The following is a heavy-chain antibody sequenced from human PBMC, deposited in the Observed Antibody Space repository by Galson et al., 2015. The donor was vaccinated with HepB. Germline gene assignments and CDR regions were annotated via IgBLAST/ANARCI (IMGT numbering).Heavy chain of an antibody. Sequence: SLRLSCAASGFSLSSYSINWVRQAPGKGLEWISYISPSSSTIYYADSVTGRFSISRDNAKNSMYLQMNSLRAEDTAVYYCARKTTVTYSPFDYWGQGTLVTVSS. D-gene: IGHD4-17*01. V-gene: IGHV3-48*01. CDR2: ISPSSSTI. CDR1: GFSLSSYS. J-gene: IGHJ4*02. CDR3: ARKTTVTYSPFDY.